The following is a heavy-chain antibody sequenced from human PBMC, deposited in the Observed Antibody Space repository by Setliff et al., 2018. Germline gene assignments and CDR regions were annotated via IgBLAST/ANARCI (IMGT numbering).Heavy chain of an antibody. D-gene: IGHD6-13*01. CDR2: INWSGAGT. J-gene: IGHJ1*01. CDR3: ARGGVAATAPNGL. CDR1: GFTFDGYG. V-gene: IGHV3-20*04. Sequence: PGGSLRLSCAASGFTFDGYGMAWVRQAPGKGLEWVSGINWSGAGTGYADSVKGRFTISRDNTNNSLYLQMNNLRVEDTALYYCARGGVAATAPNGLWGQGTLVTVSS.